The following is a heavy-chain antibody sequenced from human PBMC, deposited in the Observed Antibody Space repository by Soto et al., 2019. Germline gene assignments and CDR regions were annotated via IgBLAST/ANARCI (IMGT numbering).Heavy chain of an antibody. CDR1: GFTFSSYA. D-gene: IGHD3-16*02. Sequence: GGSLRLSXAASGFTFSSYAMGWVRQAPGKGLEWVSAISGSGGSTYYADSVKGRFTISRDNSKNTLYLQMNSLRAEDTAVYYCAKDRVITFGGVIANPFDYWGQGTLVTVSS. V-gene: IGHV3-23*01. CDR2: ISGSGGST. CDR3: AKDRVITFGGVIANPFDY. J-gene: IGHJ4*02.